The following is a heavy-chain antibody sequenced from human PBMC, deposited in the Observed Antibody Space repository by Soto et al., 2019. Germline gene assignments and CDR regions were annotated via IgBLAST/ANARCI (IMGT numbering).Heavy chain of an antibody. V-gene: IGHV1-69*01. CDR3: ARGGVVGAYYSYYDGMDV. Sequence: QVQLVQSGAEVKKPGSSVKVSCKASGGTFSSYAISWVRQAPGQGLEWMGGIIPIFGTANYAQKFQGRVTITADESTSTAHMELSSLGSEDTAVYYCARGGVVGAYYSYYDGMDVWCQGTTVTVSS. J-gene: IGHJ6*02. CDR1: GGTFSSYA. CDR2: IIPIFGTA. D-gene: IGHD1-26*01.